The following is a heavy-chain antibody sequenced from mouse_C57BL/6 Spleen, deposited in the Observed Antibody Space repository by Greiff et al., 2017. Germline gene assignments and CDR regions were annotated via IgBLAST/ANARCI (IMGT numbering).Heavy chain of an antibody. CDR2: ISDGGSYT. J-gene: IGHJ2*01. Sequence: EVKVVESGGGLVKPGGSLKLSCAASGFTFSSYAMSWVRQTPEKRLEWVATISDGGSYTYYPDNVKGRFTISRDNAKNNLYLQMSHLKSEDTAMYYCARGGDYDYFDYWGQGTTRTVSS. CDR3: ARGGDYDYFDY. V-gene: IGHV5-4*03. CDR1: GFTFSSYA. D-gene: IGHD2-4*01.